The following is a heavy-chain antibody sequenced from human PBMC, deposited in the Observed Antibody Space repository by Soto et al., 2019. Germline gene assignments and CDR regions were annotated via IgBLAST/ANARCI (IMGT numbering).Heavy chain of an antibody. CDR2: INPNSGGT. CDR3: ARVPRLMYGSRLDY. J-gene: IGHJ4*02. D-gene: IGHD6-19*01. Sequence: ASVEVSCRASGYTFTGYYMHWVRQAPGQGLEWMGWINPNSGGTNYAQKFQGRVTMTRDTSISTAYMELSRLRSDDTAVYYCARVPRLMYGSRLDYWGQGTLVTVS. CDR1: GYTFTGYY. V-gene: IGHV1-2*02.